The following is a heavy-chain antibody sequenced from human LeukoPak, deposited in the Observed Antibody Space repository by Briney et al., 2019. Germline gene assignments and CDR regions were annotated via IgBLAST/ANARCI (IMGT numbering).Heavy chain of an antibody. CDR1: GGSISSYY. Sequence: SETLSLTCTVSGGSISSYYWSWIRQPPGKGLEWIGYIYYSGSTNYNPSLKSRVTISVDTSKNQFSLKLSSVTAADTAVYYCASSDYGGNLGFDYWGQGTLVIVSS. J-gene: IGHJ4*02. CDR2: IYYSGST. V-gene: IGHV4-59*01. CDR3: ASSDYGGNLGFDY. D-gene: IGHD4-23*01.